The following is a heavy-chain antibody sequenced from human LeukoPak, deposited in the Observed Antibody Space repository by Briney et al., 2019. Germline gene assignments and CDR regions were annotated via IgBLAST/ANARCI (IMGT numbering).Heavy chain of an antibody. J-gene: IGHJ5*02. CDR3: ARDLGYCSSTSCYLAGDNWFDP. Sequence: VASVKVSCKASGYTFTSYAMNWVRQAPGQGLEWMGWINTNTGNPTYAQGFTGRFVFSLDTSVSTAYLQISSLKAEDTAVYYCARDLGYCSSTSCYLAGDNWFDPWGQGTLVTVSS. D-gene: IGHD2-2*01. V-gene: IGHV7-4-1*02. CDR2: INTNTGNP. CDR1: GYTFTSYA.